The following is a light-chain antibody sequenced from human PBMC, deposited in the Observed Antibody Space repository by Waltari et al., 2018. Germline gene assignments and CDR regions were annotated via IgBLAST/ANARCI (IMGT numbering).Light chain of an antibody. V-gene: IGLV1-51*01. Sequence: QSVLTQPPSVSAAPGQKVSISCSGSNSNIENNYVSWYQQLPGAAPKRLIYDDNKRSSGFPDRFSGSKSGTSATLGITGLQTGDEADYYCATWDSGLSAGVFGGGTKLTVL. CDR2: DDN. CDR1: NSNIENNY. CDR3: ATWDSGLSAGV. J-gene: IGLJ3*02.